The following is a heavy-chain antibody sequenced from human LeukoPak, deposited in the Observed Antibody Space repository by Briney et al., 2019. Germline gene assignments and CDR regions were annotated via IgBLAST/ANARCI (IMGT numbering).Heavy chain of an antibody. J-gene: IGHJ3*02. CDR2: IWFDGIRK. V-gene: IGHV3-33*08. D-gene: IGHD3-22*01. CDR3: ARDLEDSSPFGAFDM. Sequence: GGSLRLSCAASGFTFSSYAMSWVRQAPGKGLEWVAAIWFDGIRKYYADSVKGRLTISRDNSKNALYLQMNSLRAEDTAVYYCARDLEDSSPFGAFDMWGQGTMVTVSS. CDR1: GFTFSSYA.